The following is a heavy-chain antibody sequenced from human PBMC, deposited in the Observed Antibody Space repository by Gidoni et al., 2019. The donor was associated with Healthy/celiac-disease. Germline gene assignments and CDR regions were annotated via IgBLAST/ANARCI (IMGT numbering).Heavy chain of an antibody. D-gene: IGHD2-2*02. J-gene: IGHJ3*02. V-gene: IGHV3-21*01. CDR2: INSRSSYI. CDR1: GFTFSSYS. CDR3: ARAIYVDAFDI. Sequence: EVQLVESGGGLVKPGGPLRVSCAASGFTFSSYSMNWVRQAPGKGLEWVSSINSRSSYIYYADSVKGRFTISRDNAKNSLYLQMNSLRAEDTAVFYCARAIYVDAFDIWGQGTMVTVSS.